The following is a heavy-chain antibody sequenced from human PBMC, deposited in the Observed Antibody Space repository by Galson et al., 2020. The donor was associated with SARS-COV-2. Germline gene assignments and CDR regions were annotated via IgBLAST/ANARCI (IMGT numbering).Heavy chain of an antibody. V-gene: IGHV4-61*01. D-gene: IGHD3-22*01. J-gene: IGHJ4*02. CDR3: ARARVYDSGGYYLYYFDS. CDR1: GDSVNSGRYS. CDR2: LYRNDNS. Sequence: SETLSFTCTVSGDSVNSGRYSWSWIRQPPGKGLECIGSLYRNDNSDYNPSLRSRLNIAVDMSKTQLSLRLSSVTAADTAVYYCARARVYDSGGYYLYYFDSWGQGTLVTVSS.